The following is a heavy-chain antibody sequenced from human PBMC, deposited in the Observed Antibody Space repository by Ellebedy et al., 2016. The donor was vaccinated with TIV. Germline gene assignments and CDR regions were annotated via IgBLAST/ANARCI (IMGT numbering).Heavy chain of an antibody. Sequence: GGSLRLXXAASGFTFSSSGMSWVRQAPGKGLEWVSAISASGDVTRYADSVKGRFTISRDNSKNTLNLQMNSLRAEDTAVYYCAKKSTYYDTLPGPSGFDRWGQGILVTVSS. D-gene: IGHD3-9*01. CDR1: GFTFSSSG. CDR2: ISASGDVT. V-gene: IGHV3-23*01. J-gene: IGHJ5*02. CDR3: AKKSTYYDTLPGPSGFDR.